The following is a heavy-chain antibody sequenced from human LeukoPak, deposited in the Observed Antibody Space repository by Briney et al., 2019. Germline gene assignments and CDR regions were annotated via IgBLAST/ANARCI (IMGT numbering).Heavy chain of an antibody. J-gene: IGHJ1*01. Sequence: PGGSLRLSCAASGFTFSNYGMHWVRRAPGKGLEWVAVIWFDESNKYYADSVKGRFTISRDNSNNTLYLQMTSLRVEDTAVYYCARAKRRDGYWAFFQHWGQGTLVTVSS. CDR1: GFTFSNYG. CDR2: IWFDESNK. D-gene: IGHD5-24*01. CDR3: ARAKRRDGYWAFFQH. V-gene: IGHV3-33*01.